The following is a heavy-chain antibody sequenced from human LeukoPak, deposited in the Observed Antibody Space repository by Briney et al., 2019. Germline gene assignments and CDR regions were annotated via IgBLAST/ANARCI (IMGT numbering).Heavy chain of an antibody. CDR3: ARDIVVVPAAMNYYYYGMDV. CDR1: GFTFSTYS. CDR2: ISSSSSYI. V-gene: IGHV3-21*01. D-gene: IGHD2-2*01. J-gene: IGHJ6*02. Sequence: GGSLRLSCAASGFTFSTYSMNWVRQAPGKWLEWVSSISSSSSYIYYADSVKGRFTISRDNAKNSLYLQMNSLRAEDTAVYYCARDIVVVPAAMNYYYYGMDVWGQGTTVTVSS.